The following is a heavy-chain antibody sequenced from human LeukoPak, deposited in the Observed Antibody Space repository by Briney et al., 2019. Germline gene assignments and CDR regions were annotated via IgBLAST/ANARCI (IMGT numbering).Heavy chain of an antibody. CDR2: ISSSGSSI. D-gene: IGHD6-13*01. CDR3: ARDRSSSFGY. CDR1: GFTFSDYY. V-gene: IGHV3-11*04. Sequence: GGSLRLSCAASGFTFSDYYMNWIRQAPGKGLEWVSYISSSGSSIDYADSVKGRFIISRDNAKNSLYLQMNSLRVEDMAVYYCARDRSSSFGYWGQGTLVTVSS. J-gene: IGHJ4*02.